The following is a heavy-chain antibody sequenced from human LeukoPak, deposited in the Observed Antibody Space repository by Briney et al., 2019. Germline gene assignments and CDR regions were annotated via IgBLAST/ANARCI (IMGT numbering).Heavy chain of an antibody. Sequence: SETLSLTCAVYGGSFSGYYWSWIRQPPGKGLEWIGEINHSGSTNYNPSLKSRVTISVDTSKNQFSLKLSSVTAADTAVYYCAGVGSPDYYDSSGYYSADYWGQGTLVTVSS. CDR3: AGVGSPDYYDSSGYYSADY. D-gene: IGHD3-22*01. CDR2: INHSGST. J-gene: IGHJ4*02. V-gene: IGHV4-34*01. CDR1: GGSFSGYY.